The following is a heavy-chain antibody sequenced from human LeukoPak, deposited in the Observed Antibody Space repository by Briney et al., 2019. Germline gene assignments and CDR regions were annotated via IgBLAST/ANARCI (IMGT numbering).Heavy chain of an antibody. CDR2: IDTNTGGT. J-gene: IGHJ4*02. D-gene: IGHD2-15*01. Sequence: GVSLKVAWKASGYTFTAYYMRWVRQAPGEGLEWMGWIDTNTGGTKYEQKFQGMVTITRDTSIGTAFMELRILISCDTAVYYCASEAFCAGGSSYFQRVASWSPGTLVTVSS. V-gene: IGHV1-2*02. CDR3: ASEAFCAGGSSYFQRVAS. CDR1: GYTFTAYY.